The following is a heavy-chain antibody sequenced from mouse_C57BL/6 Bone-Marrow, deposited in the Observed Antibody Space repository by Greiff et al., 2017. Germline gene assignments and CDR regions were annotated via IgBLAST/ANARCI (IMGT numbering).Heavy chain of an antibody. J-gene: IGHJ3*01. V-gene: IGHV5-2*01. CDR2: INSDGGST. CDR1: EYEFPSHD. CDR3: ARQGIYYYGSSYGFAY. Sequence: EVQLVESGGGLVQPGESLKLSCESNEYEFPSHDMSWVRKTPEKRLELVAAINSDGGSTYYPDTMERRFIISRDNTKKTLYLQMSSLRSEDTALYYCARQGIYYYGSSYGFAYWGQGTLVTVSA. D-gene: IGHD1-1*01.